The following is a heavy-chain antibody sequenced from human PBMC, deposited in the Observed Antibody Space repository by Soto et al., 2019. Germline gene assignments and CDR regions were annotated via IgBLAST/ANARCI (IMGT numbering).Heavy chain of an antibody. D-gene: IGHD3-16*01. Sequence: QVQLVQSGAEVKKPGASVKVSCKASGYTFNFYGITWVRQAPGQGLEWMGWISGFNGNTNYAADLQGRVTMTTDTPTSTAYMELRGLRSDDTAVYYCASIGVSSGHESPDFESWGQGTLVTVSS. CDR1: GYTFNFYG. V-gene: IGHV1-18*01. CDR3: ASIGVSSGHESPDFES. CDR2: ISGFNGNT. J-gene: IGHJ4*02.